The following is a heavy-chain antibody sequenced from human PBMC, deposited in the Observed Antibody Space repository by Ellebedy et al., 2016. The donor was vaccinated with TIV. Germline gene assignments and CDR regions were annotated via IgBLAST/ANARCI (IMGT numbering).Heavy chain of an antibody. CDR2: MKPSIGGT. CDR3: ARGIAASPNPTEY. CDR1: GYTFTDYY. J-gene: IGHJ4*02. Sequence: AASVKVSCKASGYTFTDYYLHWVRQAPGQGLEWVGWMKPSIGGTFYSQNFQGRVTMTRDTSISTAFMDLSSLTSDDTAVYYCARGIAASPNPTEYWGQGTLVTVSS. D-gene: IGHD6-6*01. V-gene: IGHV1-2*02.